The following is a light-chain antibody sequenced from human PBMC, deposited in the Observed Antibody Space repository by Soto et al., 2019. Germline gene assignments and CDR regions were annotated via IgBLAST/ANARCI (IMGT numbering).Light chain of an antibody. J-gene: IGKJ3*01. Sequence: EIVLTQSPGTLSLSPGERATVSCRTSQSIDSKSLVWYQQRVGQAPRLLIYGTSSRGTGIPDRFSGSGSGTDFTLNITSLEPEVCAVYYCQQRSGGFTFGPGTKVDI. CDR1: QSIDSKS. V-gene: IGKV3D-20*02. CDR2: GTS. CDR3: QQRSGGFT.